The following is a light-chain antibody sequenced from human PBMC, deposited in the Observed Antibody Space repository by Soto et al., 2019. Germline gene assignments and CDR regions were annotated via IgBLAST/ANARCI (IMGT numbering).Light chain of an antibody. CDR2: GAS. V-gene: IGKV3-20*01. Sequence: EIVLTQSPGTLSLSPGERATLSCRASQSVSSGYLAWYQQKPGQAPRLLIYGASNRATGIPDRFSGSGSGTDLTLTISRLEPEDFAVYYCQQYHTSRLTFGPGTKVDIK. CDR3: QQYHTSRLT. J-gene: IGKJ3*01. CDR1: QSVSSGY.